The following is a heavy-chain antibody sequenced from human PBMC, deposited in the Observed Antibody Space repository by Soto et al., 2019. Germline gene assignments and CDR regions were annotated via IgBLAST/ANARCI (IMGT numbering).Heavy chain of an antibody. CDR1: GFMFSSAW. CDR2: IKSKGDGETR. V-gene: IGHV3-15*01. D-gene: IGHD1-1*01. Sequence: VQMVQSGGDLVKPGGSLGLSCVTSGFMFSSAWMNWVRQAPGKGLEWVARIKSKGDGETRDYAAPVKGRFTISRDDSKKTVYLQMNSLRAEDTAVYYCVEGWNDFWGQGTLVTVSS. J-gene: IGHJ4*02. CDR3: VEGWNDF.